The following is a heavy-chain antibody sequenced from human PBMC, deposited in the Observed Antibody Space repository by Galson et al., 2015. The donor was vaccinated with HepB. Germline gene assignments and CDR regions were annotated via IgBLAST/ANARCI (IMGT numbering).Heavy chain of an antibody. CDR2: IIPILGIA. J-gene: IGHJ3*02. Sequence: SVKVSCKASGGTFSSYTISWVRQAPGQGLEWMGRIIPILGIANYAQKFQGRVTITADKSTSTAYMELSSLRSEDTAVYYCARGDLYYYDSSGRNAGAFEIWGQGTMVTVSS. V-gene: IGHV1-69*02. D-gene: IGHD3-22*01. CDR1: GGTFSSYT. CDR3: ARGDLYYYDSSGRNAGAFEI.